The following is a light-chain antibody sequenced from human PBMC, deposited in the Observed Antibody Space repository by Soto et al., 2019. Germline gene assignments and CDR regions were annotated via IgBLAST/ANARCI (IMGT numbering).Light chain of an antibody. V-gene: IGKV3D-15*01. J-gene: IGKJ2*01. CDR1: QSVSSS. CDR2: GAS. CDR3: KKYSNQYT. Sequence: EIVMTQSPATLSVSPGERATLSCRASQSVSSSLAWYQHKPGQAPRLLIYGASIRATGIPGRFSGSGSGTDYTLTISSLQSDEFATYYCKKYSNQYTFGQGAKREIK.